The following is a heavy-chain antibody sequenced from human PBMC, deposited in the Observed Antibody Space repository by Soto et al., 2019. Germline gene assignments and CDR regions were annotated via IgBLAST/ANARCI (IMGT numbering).Heavy chain of an antibody. CDR2: TYYSGST. V-gene: IGHV4-31*03. CDR1: GGSISSGGHY. D-gene: IGHD5-12*01. CDR3: ARHRKDGYNFEIGY. J-gene: IGHJ4*02. Sequence: SETLSLTCTVSGGSISSGGHYWSWIRQHPGKGLEWIGYTYYSGSTYYNPSLKSRVTISVDTSKNQFSLKLRSVTAADTAVYYCARHRKDGYNFEIGYWGQGTLVTVSS.